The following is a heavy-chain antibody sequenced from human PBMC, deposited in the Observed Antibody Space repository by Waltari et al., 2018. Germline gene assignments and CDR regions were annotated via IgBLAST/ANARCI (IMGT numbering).Heavy chain of an antibody. Sequence: QVQLQQWGAGLLKPSETLSLTCAVYGGSFSGYYWSWIRQPPGQGLEWIGEINHSGSTNYNPSLKSRVTISVDTSKNQVSLKLSSVTAADTAVYYWARGLYQDIVVVPAAMRQGISPLDYWGQGTLVTVSS. CDR1: GGSFSGYY. CDR2: INHSGST. D-gene: IGHD2-2*01. CDR3: ARGLYQDIVVVPAAMRQGISPLDY. V-gene: IGHV4-34*01. J-gene: IGHJ4*02.